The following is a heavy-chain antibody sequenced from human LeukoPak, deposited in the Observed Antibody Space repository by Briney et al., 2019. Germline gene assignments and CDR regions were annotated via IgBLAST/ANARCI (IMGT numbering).Heavy chain of an antibody. CDR3: ARIMVATVYYYYYMDV. V-gene: IGHV4-39*07. CDR1: GGSISTSNYY. Sequence: SETLSLTCTVSGGSISTSNYYWGWIRQPPGKGLEWIGSIYHSGSTYYNPSLKSRVTISVDTSKNQFSLKLSSVTAADTAVYYCARIMVATVYYYYYMDVWGKGTTVTVSS. CDR2: IYHSGST. J-gene: IGHJ6*03. D-gene: IGHD5-12*01.